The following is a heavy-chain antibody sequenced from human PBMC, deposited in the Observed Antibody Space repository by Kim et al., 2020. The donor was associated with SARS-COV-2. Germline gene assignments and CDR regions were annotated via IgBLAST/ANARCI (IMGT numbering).Heavy chain of an antibody. CDR3: ARVTAVAGGWFDP. V-gene: IGHV1-46*01. Sequence: YAQKFQGRVTMTRDTSTSTVYMELSSLRSEDTAVYYCARVTAVAGGWFDPWGQGTLVTVSS. D-gene: IGHD6-19*01. J-gene: IGHJ5*02.